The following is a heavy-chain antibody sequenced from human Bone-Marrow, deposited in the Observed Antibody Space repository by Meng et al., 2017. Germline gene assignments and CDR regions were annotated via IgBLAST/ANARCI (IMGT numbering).Heavy chain of an antibody. CDR3: ARSGDCSGGSCYLFDY. Sequence: GESLKISCAASGFTFSSYAMSWVRQAPGKGLVWVSRINSDGSSTNYADSVKGRFTISRDNAKNTLYLQMNSLRAEDTAVYYCARSGDCSGGSCYLFDYWGQGTLVTVSS. D-gene: IGHD2-15*01. CDR2: INSDGSST. J-gene: IGHJ4*02. V-gene: IGHV3-74*01. CDR1: GFTFSSYA.